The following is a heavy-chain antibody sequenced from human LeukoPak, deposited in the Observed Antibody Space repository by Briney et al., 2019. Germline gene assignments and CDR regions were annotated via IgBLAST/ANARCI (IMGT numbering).Heavy chain of an antibody. CDR3: ARAIRYDYGDYMSWFDP. J-gene: IGHJ5*02. V-gene: IGHV1-2*02. CDR1: GYTFTGYY. Sequence: ASVKVSCKASGYTFTGYYMHWVRQAPGQGLEWMGWINPNSGGTNYAQKFQGRVTMTRDTSISTAYMELSRLRSDDTAVYYCARAIRYDYGDYMSWFDPWGQGTLVTVSS. D-gene: IGHD4-17*01. CDR2: INPNSGGT.